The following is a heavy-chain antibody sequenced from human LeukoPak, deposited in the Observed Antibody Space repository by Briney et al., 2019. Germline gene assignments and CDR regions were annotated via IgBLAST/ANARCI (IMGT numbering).Heavy chain of an antibody. CDR1: GGSFSGYY. Sequence: SETLSLTCAVYGGSFSGYYWSWIRQPPGKGLEWIGEINHSGSTNYNPSLKSRVTISVDKSKNQFSLKLGSVTAADTAVYYCARDLSSGFAFDIWGQGTMVTVSS. D-gene: IGHD6-19*01. CDR3: ARDLSSGFAFDI. J-gene: IGHJ3*02. V-gene: IGHV4-34*01. CDR2: INHSGST.